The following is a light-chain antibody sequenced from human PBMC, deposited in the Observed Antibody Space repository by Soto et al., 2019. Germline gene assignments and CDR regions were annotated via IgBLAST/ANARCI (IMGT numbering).Light chain of an antibody. J-gene: IGKJ1*01. CDR2: DAS. CDR3: QQYGSSPT. CDR1: QNVNNNF. V-gene: IGKV3-20*01. Sequence: EIVLTQSPGTLSLSPGERATLSCRASQNVNNNFLAWYQHKPGQAPSLLIYDASSRATGIPDRFSGSGSGTDFTLTISRLEPEDFAVYYCQQYGSSPTFGQGSKVEIK.